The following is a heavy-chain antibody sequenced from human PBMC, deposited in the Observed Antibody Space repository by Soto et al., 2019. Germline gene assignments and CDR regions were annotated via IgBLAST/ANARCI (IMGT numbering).Heavy chain of an antibody. CDR2: IYYSGST. D-gene: IGHD4-17*01. Sequence: PSETLSLTCTVSGGSISSSSYYWGWIRQPPGKGLEWIGSIYYSGSTYYNPSLKSRVTISVDTSKNQFSLMLSSVTAADTAVYYCARDDYGDHYYYGMDVWGQGTTVTVSS. CDR1: GGSISSSSYY. J-gene: IGHJ6*02. CDR3: ARDDYGDHYYYGMDV. V-gene: IGHV4-39*07.